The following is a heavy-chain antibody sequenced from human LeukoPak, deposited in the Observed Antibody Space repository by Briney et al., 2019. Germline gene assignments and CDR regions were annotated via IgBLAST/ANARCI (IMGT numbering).Heavy chain of an antibody. CDR1: GFTFNIYS. J-gene: IGHJ4*02. Sequence: PGGSLRLSCAASGFTFNIYSMNWVRQAPGKGLEWVSYISRSSDTTWYADSVKGRFTISRDNAKNTLDLQMNSLRAEDTAVYHCARELYITGEQPPDYWGQGTLVTVSS. CDR3: ARELYITGEQPPDY. V-gene: IGHV3-48*04. D-gene: IGHD7-27*01. CDR2: ISRSSDTT.